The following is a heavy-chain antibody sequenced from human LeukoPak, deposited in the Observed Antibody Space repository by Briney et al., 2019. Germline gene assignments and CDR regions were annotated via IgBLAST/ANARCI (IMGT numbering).Heavy chain of an antibody. CDR1: GYSISSGYY. J-gene: IGHJ3*02. V-gene: IGHV4-38-2*02. CDR3: ARDGDYGDYAFDI. CDR2: ISHSGST. Sequence: QTSETLSLTCTVSGYSISSGYYWGWIRQPPGKGLEWIATISHSGSTYYNPSLKSQVTISVDTSKSQFSLKLSSVTAADTAVYYCARDGDYGDYAFDIWGQGTMVTVSS. D-gene: IGHD4-17*01.